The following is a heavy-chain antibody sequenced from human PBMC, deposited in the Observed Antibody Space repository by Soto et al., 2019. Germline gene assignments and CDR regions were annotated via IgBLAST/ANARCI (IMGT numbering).Heavy chain of an antibody. CDR2: ISGDGATT. J-gene: IGHJ4*02. Sequence: GGSLRLSCAASGFSFRNYAMSWVRQAPGKGLEWVSVISGDGATTYYADSVKGRFTISRDNFKNTLSLQMDSLGAEDTALYYCAKASLRAGASVSLIEYWGQGALVTVSS. CDR1: GFSFRNYA. V-gene: IGHV3-23*01. D-gene: IGHD1-26*01. CDR3: AKASLRAGASVSLIEY.